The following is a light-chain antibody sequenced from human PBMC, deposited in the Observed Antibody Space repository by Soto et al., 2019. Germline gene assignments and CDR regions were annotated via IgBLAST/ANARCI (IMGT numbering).Light chain of an antibody. CDR3: QQYYSLPYT. CDR2: EAS. Sequence: DLQMTQSPSSLSASVGDTVTITCQASQDINRDLNWYQQKPGKAPNLLMYEASNLQTGVPSRFSATGSRTYFILTINSLQPEDIATYTCQQYYSLPYTFGQGTKLEIK. CDR1: QDINRD. V-gene: IGKV1-33*01. J-gene: IGKJ2*01.